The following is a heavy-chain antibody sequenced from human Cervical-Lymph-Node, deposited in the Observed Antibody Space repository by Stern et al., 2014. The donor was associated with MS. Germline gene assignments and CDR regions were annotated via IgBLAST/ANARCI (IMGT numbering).Heavy chain of an antibody. D-gene: IGHD1-26*01. Sequence: EVQLVESGAEMKKPGESLKISCKGSGYSFTLYWIGWVRQMPGKGLEVMRLIYPSDSDPRSSPSFQGQVTISADKSISTSYLQWSSLKASDTAMYYCAALVRGSYFYWGQGTLVTVSS. CDR1: GYSFTLYW. CDR3: AALVRGSYFY. CDR2: IYPSDSDP. J-gene: IGHJ4*02. V-gene: IGHV5-51*01.